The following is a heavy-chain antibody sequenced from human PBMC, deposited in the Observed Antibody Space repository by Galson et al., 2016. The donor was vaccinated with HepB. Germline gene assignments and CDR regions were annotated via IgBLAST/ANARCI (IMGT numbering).Heavy chain of an antibody. CDR2: ISASGGYI. CDR3: AKDTACTSTSCPGFFDY. D-gene: IGHD2-2*01. Sequence: LRLSCAASGFTFSSYAMSWVRQAPGKGLEWASFISASGGYIRYADSVKGRFTISRDTSKNTLFLQMNSLRPEDTAVYFCAKDTACTSTSCPGFFDYWGQGTLVTGPS. J-gene: IGHJ4*02. V-gene: IGHV3-23*01. CDR1: GFTFSSYA.